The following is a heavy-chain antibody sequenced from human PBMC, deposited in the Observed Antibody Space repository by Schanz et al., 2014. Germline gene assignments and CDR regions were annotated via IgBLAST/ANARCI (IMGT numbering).Heavy chain of an antibody. CDR2: INPNSGGT. D-gene: IGHD2-2*01. CDR1: GYSFTDYY. Sequence: QVQLVQSGAEVKKPGASVKVSCQASGYSFTDYYIHWVRQAPGQGLEWMGWINPNSGGTNYPQRFQGRVTTTRDTSSITVYMQLSRLTSDDTAVYFCARERGRGYCSRTSCSKDYGMDVWGQGTTVTVSS. V-gene: IGHV1-2*02. CDR3: ARERGRGYCSRTSCSKDYGMDV. J-gene: IGHJ6*02.